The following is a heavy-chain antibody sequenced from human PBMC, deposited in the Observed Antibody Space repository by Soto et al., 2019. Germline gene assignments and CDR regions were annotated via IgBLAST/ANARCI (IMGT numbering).Heavy chain of an antibody. V-gene: IGHV4-39*01. CDR1: GGSISSSSYY. CDR2: IYYSGST. CDR3: ARHXYSSSWVNYHYYYGMDV. D-gene: IGHD6-13*01. Sequence: SETLSLTCTVSGGSISSSSYYWGWIRQPPGKGLEWIGSIYYSGSTYYNPSLKSRVTISVDTSKNQFSLKLSSVTAADTAVYYCARHXYSSSWVNYHYYYGMDVWGQGTTVTVSS. J-gene: IGHJ6*02.